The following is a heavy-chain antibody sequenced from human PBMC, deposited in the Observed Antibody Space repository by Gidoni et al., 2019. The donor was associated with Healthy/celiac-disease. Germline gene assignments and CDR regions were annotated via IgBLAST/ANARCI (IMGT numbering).Heavy chain of an antibody. CDR1: GSTFTRYI. CDR3: ARERGVYSSGWTVGAFDI. D-gene: IGHD6-19*01. Sequence: HVQLVQSGAAVKKPGASVQVSCKASGSTFTRYILHWVRQAPGQGLEWMGIINPSGGSTSYAQKFQGRVTMTRDTSTSTVYMELSSLRSEDTAVYYCARERGVYSSGWTVGAFDIWGQGTMVTVSS. V-gene: IGHV1-46*03. CDR2: INPSGGST. J-gene: IGHJ3*02.